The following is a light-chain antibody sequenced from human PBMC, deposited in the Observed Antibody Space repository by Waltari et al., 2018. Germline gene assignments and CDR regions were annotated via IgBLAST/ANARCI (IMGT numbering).Light chain of an antibody. CDR2: DAS. CDR1: QSITTS. CDR3: QHYQMLPDT. J-gene: IGKJ2*01. Sequence: DIQMTQSPSSLSAAVGDRVTITCQATQSITTSLSWFQQKPGEPPKLLISDASTWQPGVPSRFTGTGSGTAFTFTITSLQPEDSATYYCQHYQMLPDTFGRGTKLQIK. V-gene: IGKV1-33*01.